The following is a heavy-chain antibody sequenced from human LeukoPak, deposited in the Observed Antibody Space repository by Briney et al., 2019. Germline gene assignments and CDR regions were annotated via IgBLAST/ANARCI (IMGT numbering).Heavy chain of an antibody. Sequence: GGSLRLSCSASGFTFSSYAMHWVRQAPGKGLEYVSAISSNGGSTYYADSVKGRFTISRDNSKNTLYLQMSSLRAEDTAVYYCVKDSDYDFWSGYYTGAYFDYWGQGTLVAVSS. J-gene: IGHJ4*02. CDR2: ISSNGGST. CDR3: VKDSDYDFWSGYYTGAYFDY. D-gene: IGHD3-3*01. CDR1: GFTFSSYA. V-gene: IGHV3-64D*09.